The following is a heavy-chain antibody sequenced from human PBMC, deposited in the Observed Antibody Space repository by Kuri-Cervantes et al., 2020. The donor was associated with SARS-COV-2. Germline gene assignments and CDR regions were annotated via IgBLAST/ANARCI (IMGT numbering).Heavy chain of an antibody. CDR2: IYHSGST. D-gene: IGHD4-23*01. CDR1: GYSISSGYY. CDR3: ARGRGLRWPHSFDY. V-gene: IGHV4-38-2*02. J-gene: IGHJ4*02. Sequence: ESLKISCTVSGYSISSGYYWGWIRQPPGKGLEWIGSIYHSGSTNYNPSLKSRVTISVDTSKNQFSLKLSSVTAADTAVYYCARGRGLRWPHSFDYWGQGTLVTVSS.